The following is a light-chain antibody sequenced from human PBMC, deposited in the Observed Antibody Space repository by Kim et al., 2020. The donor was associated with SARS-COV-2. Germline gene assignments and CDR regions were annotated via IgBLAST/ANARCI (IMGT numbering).Light chain of an antibody. CDR2: QDT. V-gene: IGLV3-1*01. Sequence: SYELTQPPSVSVSPGQTANITCSGDNLGDKYACWYQQKPGQSPILVIYQDTKRPSGIPERFSGSNSGNTATLTISGTQAMDEADYYCQAWDSSHVVFGGGTQLTVL. J-gene: IGLJ2*01. CDR3: QAWDSSHVV. CDR1: NLGDKY.